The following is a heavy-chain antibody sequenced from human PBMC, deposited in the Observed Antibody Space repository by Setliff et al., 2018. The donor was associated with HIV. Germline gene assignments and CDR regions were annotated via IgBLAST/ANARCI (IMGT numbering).Heavy chain of an antibody. CDR3: ALASIXXTARWNH. J-gene: IGHJ5*02. V-gene: IGHV1-2*02. CDR1: GYTFSGYY. Sequence: ASVKVSCKASGYTFSGYYLHRVRRAPGQGLEWMGWINPNSGATNYAQNFQGRVTMTRDTSISTAYMDQRSLTSDDTAVYYCALASIXXTARWNHWGRGTLVTXSS. D-gene: IGHD6-6*01. CDR2: INPNSGAT.